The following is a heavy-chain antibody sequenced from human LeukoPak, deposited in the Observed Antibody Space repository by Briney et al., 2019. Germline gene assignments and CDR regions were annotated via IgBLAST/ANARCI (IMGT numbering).Heavy chain of an antibody. D-gene: IGHD7-27*01. J-gene: IGHJ3*01. CDR1: GGSINGYS. V-gene: IGHV4-59*01. CDR3: ARANWGSWGF. Sequence: PSETLSLTCSVSGGSINGYSWSWIRQPPGKGLEWIGYIYYSGDTNYNPSLKSRVSVSVDTSKKQFSLNLRSVTAADTAVYYCARANWGSWGFWGQGTMVTVSS. CDR2: IYYSGDT.